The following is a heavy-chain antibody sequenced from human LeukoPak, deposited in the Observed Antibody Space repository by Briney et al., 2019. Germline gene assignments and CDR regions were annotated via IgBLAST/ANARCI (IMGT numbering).Heavy chain of an antibody. CDR2: IYYSGNT. J-gene: IGHJ4*02. V-gene: IGHV4-39*07. Sequence: SETLSLTCTVSGVSISSSNSYWGWIRQPPGKGLEWIGSIYYSGNTYYNASLKSQVSISIDTSKNQFSLRLTSETTADTAVYYCARGSIAVAAFFDYWGQGTLVTVSS. D-gene: IGHD6-19*01. CDR1: GVSISSSNSY. CDR3: ARGSIAVAAFFDY.